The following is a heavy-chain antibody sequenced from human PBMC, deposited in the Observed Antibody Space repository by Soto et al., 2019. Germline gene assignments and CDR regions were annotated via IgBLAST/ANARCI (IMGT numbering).Heavy chain of an antibody. Sequence: GGSLRLSCAASGFTFSDHYMDWVRQAPGMGLEWVGRIRNKADSYTTEYAASVKGRFTISRDDSKNSLYLQMNGLKTEDTAVYFCARRGAGYYFVDYWGQGTLVTVSS. V-gene: IGHV3-72*01. CDR3: ARRGAGYYFVDY. CDR2: IRNKADSYTT. CDR1: GFTFSDHY. J-gene: IGHJ4*02. D-gene: IGHD3-22*01.